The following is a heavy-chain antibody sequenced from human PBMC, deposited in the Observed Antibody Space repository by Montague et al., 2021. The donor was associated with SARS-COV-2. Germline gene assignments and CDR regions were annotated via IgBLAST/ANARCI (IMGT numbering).Heavy chain of an antibody. Sequence: SETLSLTCIVSGGSVSSGSYYWSWIRQPPGKGLELIGYIYYSGSTNYNPSLKSRVTISVDTSKNQFSLKLSSVTAADTAVYYCARDPWRITIFGVVTRYGMDVWGQGTTVTVSS. D-gene: IGHD3-3*01. CDR2: IYYSGST. CDR1: GGSVSSGSYY. V-gene: IGHV4-61*01. J-gene: IGHJ6*02. CDR3: ARDPWRITIFGVVTRYGMDV.